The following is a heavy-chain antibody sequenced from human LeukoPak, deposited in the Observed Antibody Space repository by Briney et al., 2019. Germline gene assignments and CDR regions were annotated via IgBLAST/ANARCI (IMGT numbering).Heavy chain of an antibody. CDR1: GYTFTSYD. CDR3: ARGRGYYDSSGYHPHY. D-gene: IGHD3-22*01. CDR2: MNPNSGNT. J-gene: IGHJ4*02. Sequence: ASAKVSCKASGYTFTSYDINWVRQATGRGLEWMGWMNPNSGNTGYPQKFQGRVTMTRNTSISTAYMELSSLRSEDTAVYYCARGRGYYDSSGYHPHYWGQGTLVTVSS. V-gene: IGHV1-8*01.